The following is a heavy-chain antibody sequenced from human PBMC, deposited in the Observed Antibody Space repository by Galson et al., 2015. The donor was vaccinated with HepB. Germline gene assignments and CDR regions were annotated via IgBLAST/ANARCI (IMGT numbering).Heavy chain of an antibody. V-gene: IGHV3-53*01. Sequence: SLRLSCAASGFTVSSNYMSWVRQAPGKGLEWVSVIYSGGSTCYADSVKGRFTISRDNSKNTLYLQMNSLRAEDTAVYYCAREGYSSGWYFAFDIWGQGTMVTVSS. D-gene: IGHD6-19*01. J-gene: IGHJ3*02. CDR2: IYSGGST. CDR3: AREGYSSGWYFAFDI. CDR1: GFTVSSNY.